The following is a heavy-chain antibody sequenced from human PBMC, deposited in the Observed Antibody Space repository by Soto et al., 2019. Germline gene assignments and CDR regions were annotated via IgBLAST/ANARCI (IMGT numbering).Heavy chain of an antibody. Sequence: QVQLVQSGAEVKKPGASVKVSCKASGYTFTSYGISWVRKAPGQGLEWMGWTRAYNGNTNYARKLQGRVTMTTDTSTSTASMEPGSLRSNGTALYYCARDLPTMDVWCQATRVTVSS. CDR2: TRAYNGNT. J-gene: IGHJ6*02. CDR1: GYTFTSYG. CDR3: ARDLPTMDV. V-gene: IGHV1-18*01.